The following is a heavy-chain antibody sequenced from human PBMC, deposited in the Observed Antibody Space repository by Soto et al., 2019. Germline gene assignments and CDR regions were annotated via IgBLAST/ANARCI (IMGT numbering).Heavy chain of an antibody. Sequence: XVSLRLSCVACGFTFRTYTMNWVRQAPGKGLEWVSGIRGFSPYTFYAESVKGRFTISRDNAKNSLYLQMNSLGVEDTAVYYCARDRGYDAHDYYYNAMDVWGQGTTVTVSS. D-gene: IGHD2-15*01. V-gene: IGHV3-21*01. CDR3: ARDRGYDAHDYYYNAMDV. J-gene: IGHJ6*02. CDR2: IRGFSPYT. CDR1: GFTFRTYT.